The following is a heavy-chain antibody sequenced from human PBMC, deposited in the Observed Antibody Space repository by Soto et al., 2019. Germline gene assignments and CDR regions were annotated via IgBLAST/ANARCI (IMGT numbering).Heavy chain of an antibody. Sequence: QVQLVESGGGVVQPGRSLRLSCAASGFTFSSYGMHWVRQAPGKGLEWVAVIWYDGSNENYADSVKGRFTISRDNSKNTRYLQMNSVRAEDTALYSCARDRRGSGWYDYFDYWGQGTLVTVSS. CDR2: IWYDGSNE. D-gene: IGHD6-19*01. CDR1: GFTFSSYG. J-gene: IGHJ4*02. CDR3: ARDRRGSGWYDYFDY. V-gene: IGHV3-33*01.